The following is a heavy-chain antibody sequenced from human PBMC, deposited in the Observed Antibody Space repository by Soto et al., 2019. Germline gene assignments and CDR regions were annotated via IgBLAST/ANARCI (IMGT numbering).Heavy chain of an antibody. CDR2: INAGNGHT. CDR3: AGGFGGYFDEPSGY. D-gene: IGHD3-22*01. J-gene: IGHJ4*02. CDR1: GYTFTNYA. Sequence: QIQLVQSGAEVKKPEASVKVSCKASGYTFTNYALHWVRQAPGQRREYMGWINAGNGHTRYSQRFQGRVSFTRDTSATTVYMEMSSLRSEDTAVYYCAGGFGGYFDEPSGYWGQGALVTVSS. V-gene: IGHV1-3*01.